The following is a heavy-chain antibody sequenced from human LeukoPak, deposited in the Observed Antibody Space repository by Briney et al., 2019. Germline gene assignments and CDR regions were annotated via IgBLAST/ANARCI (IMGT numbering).Heavy chain of an antibody. J-gene: IGHJ4*02. Sequence: GGTLRLSCAASGFTFSSYGMSWVRQAPGKGLEWVSSISESGDYTYYADSVKGRFTISRDNSKNTLYLQMNNLRTEDTAVYYCTKGVLGYSVPFLECWGQGALVTVSS. CDR3: TKGVLGYSVPFLEC. CDR1: GFTFSSYG. V-gene: IGHV3-23*01. CDR2: ISESGDYT. D-gene: IGHD3-10*02.